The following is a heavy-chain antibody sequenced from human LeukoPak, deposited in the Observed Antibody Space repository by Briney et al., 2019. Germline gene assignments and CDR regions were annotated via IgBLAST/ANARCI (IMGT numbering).Heavy chain of an antibody. CDR1: GFTFSSYA. CDR2: IRVGGEI. Sequence: GGSLRLSCAASGFTFSSYAMNWVRQAPGKGLEWVSGIRVGGEIYYADSVKGRFTISRDNSENTLYLQTSGLRAEDTAVYHCAKGTGDTGYYFDYWGQGTLVTVSS. CDR3: AKGTGDTGYYFDY. V-gene: IGHV3-23*01. D-gene: IGHD7-27*01. J-gene: IGHJ4*02.